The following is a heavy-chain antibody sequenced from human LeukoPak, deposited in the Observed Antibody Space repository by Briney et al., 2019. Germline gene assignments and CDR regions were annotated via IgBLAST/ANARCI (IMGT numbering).Heavy chain of an antibody. CDR2: VYYSGST. CDR1: GGSISSYY. Sequence: SETLSLTCTVSGGSISSYYWSWIRQPPGKGLEWIGYVYYSGSTNYNPSLKSRVTISVDTSKNQFSLKLSSVTAADTAVYFCASGSQGVGNNYWGQGTLVTVSS. CDR3: ASGSQGVGNNY. D-gene: IGHD4-23*01. V-gene: IGHV4-59*08. J-gene: IGHJ4*02.